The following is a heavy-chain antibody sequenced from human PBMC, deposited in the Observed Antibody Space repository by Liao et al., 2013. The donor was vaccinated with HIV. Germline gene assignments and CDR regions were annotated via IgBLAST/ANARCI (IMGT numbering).Heavy chain of an antibody. V-gene: IGHV4-38-2*02. J-gene: IGHJ4*02. CDR3: VRTRYYDILTGPIDY. D-gene: IGHD3-9*01. CDR1: GFPLNSGYF. CDR2: VYHSGLT. Sequence: QVHLQESGPGLVKPSETLSLNCTVSGFPLNSGYFWGWIRQSPEKGLEWIGSVYHSGLTYYNPSLESRVTISIDTSENQFSLKLTSVTAADTALFYCVRTRYYDILTGPIDYWGQGALVTVSS.